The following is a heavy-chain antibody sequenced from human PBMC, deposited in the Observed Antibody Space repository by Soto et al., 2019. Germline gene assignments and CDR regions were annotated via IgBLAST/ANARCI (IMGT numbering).Heavy chain of an antibody. CDR3: ARGPRYCSGGSCYSFPFDY. J-gene: IGHJ4*02. D-gene: IGHD2-15*01. CDR1: GFTVSSNY. CDR2: IYSGGST. V-gene: IGHV3-53*04. Sequence: EVQLVESGGGLVQPGGSLRLSCAASGFTVSSNYMSWVRQPPGKGLEWVSVIYSGGSTYYADSVKGRFTISRHNSKNTLYLQMNSLRAEDTAVYYCARGPRYCSGGSCYSFPFDYWGQGTLVTVSS.